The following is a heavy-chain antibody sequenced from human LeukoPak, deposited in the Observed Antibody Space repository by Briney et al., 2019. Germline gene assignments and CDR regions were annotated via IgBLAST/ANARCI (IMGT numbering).Heavy chain of an antibody. J-gene: IGHJ4*02. V-gene: IGHV3-21*01. D-gene: IGHD5-12*01. CDR2: ISSSSSYI. Sequence: GGSLRLSCAASGFTFSSYSMTWVRQAPGKGLEWVSSISSSSSYIYYADSVKGRFTISRDNAKNSLYLQMNSLRAEDRAVYYCARDSDGGYDGVGYWGQGTLVTVSS. CDR3: ARDSDGGYDGVGY. CDR1: GFTFSSYS.